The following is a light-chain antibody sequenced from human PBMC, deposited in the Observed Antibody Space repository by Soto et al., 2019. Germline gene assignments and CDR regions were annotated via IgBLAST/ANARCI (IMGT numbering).Light chain of an antibody. J-gene: IGLJ1*01. V-gene: IGLV3-1*01. CDR1: NLESKY. Sequence: SYELTQPPSVSVSPGQTASITCSGDNLESKYVCWYQQRPGQSPVLVMYQDKKRPSGIPERFSGSNSGNTATLTISGTQAMDEADYYCQVYDSSTFFVFGTGTKLTVL. CDR3: QVYDSSTFFV. CDR2: QDK.